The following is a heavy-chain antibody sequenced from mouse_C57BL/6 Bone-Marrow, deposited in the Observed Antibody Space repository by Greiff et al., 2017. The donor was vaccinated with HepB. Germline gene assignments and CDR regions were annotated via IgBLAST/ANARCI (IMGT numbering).Heavy chain of an antibody. D-gene: IGHD1-2*01. CDR3: GRSGLRQEDY. CDR1: GYTFTSYT. Sequence: QVQLQQSGAELARPGASVKMSCKASGYTFTSYTMHWVKQRPGQGLEWIGYINPSSGYTKYNQKFKDKATLTADKSSSTAYMQLSSLTSEDSAVYYCGRSGLRQEDYWGQGTTLTVSS. J-gene: IGHJ2*01. V-gene: IGHV1-4*01. CDR2: INPSSGYT.